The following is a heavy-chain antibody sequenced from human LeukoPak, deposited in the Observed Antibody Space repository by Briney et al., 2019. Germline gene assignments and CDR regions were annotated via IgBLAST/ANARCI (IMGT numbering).Heavy chain of an antibody. CDR1: GFSFSSYW. Sequence: GGSLRLSCAASGFSFSSYWMSWMRQAPGKGLDWVASIKQDGSEDYYVDSVKGRFTISRDNAKNSLYLQMNSLRAEDAAMYYCAREVHSYYDYWGQGTLVTVSS. V-gene: IGHV3-7*01. D-gene: IGHD4-11*01. J-gene: IGHJ4*02. CDR2: IKQDGSED. CDR3: AREVHSYYDY.